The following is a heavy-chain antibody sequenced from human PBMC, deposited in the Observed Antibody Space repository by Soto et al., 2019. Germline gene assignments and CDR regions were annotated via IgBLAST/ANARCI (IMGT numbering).Heavy chain of an antibody. CDR2: IIPMFATT. D-gene: IGHD6-13*01. CDR1: GGTFSDYA. J-gene: IGHJ6*02. Sequence: QVQLVQSGAEVRKSGSSVKVSCKAAGGTFSDYALSWVRQAPGQGLEWMGGIIPMFATTNYAQKFQGRVTITADDSATTANMALSSLKSDKTAVYYCARGRGIGFSSTWNIYWYYNMDVWGQGTTVTVSS. V-gene: IGHV1-69*01. CDR3: ARGRGIGFSSTWNIYWYYNMDV.